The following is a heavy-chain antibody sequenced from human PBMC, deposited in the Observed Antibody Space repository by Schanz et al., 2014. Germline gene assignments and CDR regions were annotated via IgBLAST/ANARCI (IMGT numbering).Heavy chain of an antibody. V-gene: IGHV1-69*02. CDR1: GGTFSSYT. CDR2: IIPILGIA. Sequence: QVQLVQSGAEVKKPGASVKVSCKASGGTFSSYTISWVRQAPGQGLEWMGRIIPILGIANYAQNFQGRVTITADKSTSTAYMELTSLRSEDTAVYYCAGTYCSSTSCYTGYYYMDAWGKGTTXTVSS. J-gene: IGHJ6*03. D-gene: IGHD2-2*02. CDR3: AGTYCSSTSCYTGYYYMDA.